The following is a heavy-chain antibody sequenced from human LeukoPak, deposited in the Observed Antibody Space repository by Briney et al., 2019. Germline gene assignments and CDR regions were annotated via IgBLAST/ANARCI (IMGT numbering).Heavy chain of an antibody. CDR3: AREGEDIVVVTAIPGLDY. CDR1: GFTFSSYC. J-gene: IGHJ4*02. CDR2: IWCDGSNK. V-gene: IGHV3-33*01. D-gene: IGHD2-21*02. Sequence: GRSLRLSCAASGFTFSSYCMHWVRQAPGKGLEWVAVIWCDGSNKYYADSVKGGFTISRDNSKNTLYLQMNSLRAEDTAVYYCAREGEDIVVVTAIPGLDYWGQGTLVTVSS.